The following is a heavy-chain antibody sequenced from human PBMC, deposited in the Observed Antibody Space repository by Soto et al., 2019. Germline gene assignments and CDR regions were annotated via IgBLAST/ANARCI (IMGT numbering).Heavy chain of an antibody. CDR1: GYTFTSYA. Sequence: ASVKVSCKASGYTFTSYAMHWVRQAPGQRLEWMGWINAGNGNTKYSQKFQGRVTITRDTSASTAYMELSSLRSEDTAVYYCARDTSRELLWFGEFDYWGQGTLVTGSS. CDR2: INAGNGNT. J-gene: IGHJ4*02. V-gene: IGHV1-3*01. CDR3: ARDTSRELLWFGEFDY. D-gene: IGHD3-10*01.